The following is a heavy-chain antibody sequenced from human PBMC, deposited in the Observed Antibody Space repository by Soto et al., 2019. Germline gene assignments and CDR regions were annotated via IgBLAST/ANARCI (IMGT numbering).Heavy chain of an antibody. V-gene: IGHV4-39*07. Sequence: SETLSLTCTVSGGSISSSSYYWGWIRQPPGKGLEWIGSIYYSGSTYYNPSLKSRVTISVDTSKNQFSLKLSSVTAADTAVYYCARDQYCSSTSCYDNWFDPWGQGTLVTVSS. J-gene: IGHJ5*02. CDR2: IYYSGST. CDR3: ARDQYCSSTSCYDNWFDP. CDR1: GGSISSSSYY. D-gene: IGHD2-2*01.